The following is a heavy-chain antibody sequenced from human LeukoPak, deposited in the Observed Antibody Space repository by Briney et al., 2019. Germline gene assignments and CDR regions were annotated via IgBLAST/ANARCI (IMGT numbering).Heavy chain of an antibody. CDR2: ISGSGCST. Sequence: GGSLRLSCAASGFTFSSYAMSWVRQAPGKGLEWVSAISGSGCSTYYADSVKGRFTISRDKSKNTLYLQMNSLRAEATDVYYCAKDPYYYDSSGYSGFDYWGQRTLVTVSS. CDR3: AKDPYYYDSSGYSGFDY. D-gene: IGHD3-22*01. CDR1: GFTFSSYA. J-gene: IGHJ4*02. V-gene: IGHV3-23*01.